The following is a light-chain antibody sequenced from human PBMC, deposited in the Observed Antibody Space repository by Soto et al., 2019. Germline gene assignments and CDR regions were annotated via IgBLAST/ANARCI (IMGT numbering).Light chain of an antibody. CDR3: QQYGSWT. V-gene: IGKV3-20*01. CDR2: GAS. J-gene: IGKJ1*01. CDR1: QRHTSSD. Sequence: ESVLTQSPGTLSLSPGERATLSCRASQRHTSSDVAWYQQKPGQAPRLLIYGASSRATGIPDRFSGSGSGTDFTLTISRLEPEDFAVYYCQQYGSWTFGQGTKVDIK.